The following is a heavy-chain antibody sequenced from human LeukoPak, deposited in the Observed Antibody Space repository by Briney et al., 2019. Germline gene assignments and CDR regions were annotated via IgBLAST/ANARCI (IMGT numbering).Heavy chain of an antibody. CDR1: GFSLNTNGVG. Sequence: SGPTPVNPTQTLTLTCTFSGFSLNTNGVGVCWIRHPPGKALAWLALIYWNADKRYSPSLKSRLTVTKDTSKNQVVLTMTNMDLVDTATYYCARVGFCSSTSCYSGAYYFDYWGQGTLVTVSS. CDR3: ARVGFCSSTSCYSGAYYFDY. V-gene: IGHV2-5*01. J-gene: IGHJ4*02. D-gene: IGHD2-2*02. CDR2: IYWNADK.